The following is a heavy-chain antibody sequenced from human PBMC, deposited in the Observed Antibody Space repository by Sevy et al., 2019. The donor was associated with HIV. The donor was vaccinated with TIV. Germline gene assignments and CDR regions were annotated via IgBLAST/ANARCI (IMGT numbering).Heavy chain of an antibody. Sequence: GGSLRLSCTASGFPFSSYEMNWVRQAPGKGLEWVSYITNSGSTKYYSDSVKGRFTISRDNAKNSLYLQMNILRAEDTAVYYWARDLPPSATTVAHFDYWGRGTLVTVSS. CDR2: ITNSGSTK. D-gene: IGHD4-17*01. CDR1: GFPFSSYE. J-gene: IGHJ4*02. CDR3: ARDLPPSATTVAHFDY. V-gene: IGHV3-48*03.